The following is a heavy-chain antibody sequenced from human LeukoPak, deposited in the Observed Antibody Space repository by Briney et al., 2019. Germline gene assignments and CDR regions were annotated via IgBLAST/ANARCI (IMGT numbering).Heavy chain of an antibody. CDR1: GFTVSSNF. J-gene: IGHJ5*02. CDR2: IYSGGST. V-gene: IGHV3-53*01. D-gene: IGHD3-10*01. Sequence: GGSLRLSCAAAGFTVSSNFMMWVRQAPGKGLEWVSFIYSGGSTYYAHSVKGRFTISRDTFRNTLYLQMNNLRAEDTAVYYCASYFGRSWGQGTLVTVSS. CDR3: ASYFGRS.